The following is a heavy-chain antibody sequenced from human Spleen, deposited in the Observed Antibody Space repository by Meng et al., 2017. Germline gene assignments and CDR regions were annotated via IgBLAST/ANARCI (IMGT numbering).Heavy chain of an antibody. Sequence: ASVKVSCKAPGGTFTSYVIGWVRQAPGQGLEWMGRITPNTGGTIYGQKFQGRVTMTWDTSISTVYMELSRLTYDDTAVYYCAREGRGGSSEFDYWGQGTLVTVSS. CDR1: GGTFTSYV. D-gene: IGHD5-18*01. V-gene: IGHV1-2*06. CDR2: ITPNTGGT. CDR3: AREGRGGSSEFDY. J-gene: IGHJ4*02.